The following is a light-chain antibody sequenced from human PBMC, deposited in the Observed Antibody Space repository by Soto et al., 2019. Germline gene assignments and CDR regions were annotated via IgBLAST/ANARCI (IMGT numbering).Light chain of an antibody. Sequence: QSALTQPASVSGSPGQSITISYTGTSSDVGGYNYVSWYQQHPGKAPKLMIYDVNTRPSGVSNRFSGSKSGNTASLTISGLQAEDEADYYCSSYTSSISFGGGTKVTVL. V-gene: IGLV2-14*01. J-gene: IGLJ2*01. CDR2: DVN. CDR3: SSYTSSIS. CDR1: SSDVGGYNY.